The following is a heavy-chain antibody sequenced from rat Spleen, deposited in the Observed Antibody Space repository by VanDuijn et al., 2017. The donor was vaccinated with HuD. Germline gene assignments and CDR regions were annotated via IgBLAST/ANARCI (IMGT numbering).Heavy chain of an antibody. Sequence: QVQLKESGPGLVQPSQTLSLTCTVSGFSLTNYHVTWVRQPPGKGLEWMGVIWTGGTTAYNSLLKSRLSISRDISKSQVFLKMNSLQSEDTATYHCARAPGNGYVMDAWGQGASVTVSS. D-gene: IGHD5-1*01. CDR2: IWTGGTT. V-gene: IGHV2-43*01. CDR3: ARAPGNGYVMDA. J-gene: IGHJ4*01. CDR1: GFSLTNYH.